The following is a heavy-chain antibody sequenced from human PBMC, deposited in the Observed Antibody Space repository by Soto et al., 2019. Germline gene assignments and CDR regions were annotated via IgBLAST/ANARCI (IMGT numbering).Heavy chain of an antibody. D-gene: IGHD3-3*01. CDR1: GYSISSSNW. J-gene: IGHJ4*02. Sequence: SETLSLTCAVSGYSISSSNWWGWIRQPPGKGLEWIGYIYYSGSTYYNPSLKSRVTISVDTSKNQFSLKLSSVTAADTAVYYCARQGDYDFWSGLDSWGQGTLVTVSS. CDR2: IYYSGST. V-gene: IGHV4-28*01. CDR3: ARQGDYDFWSGLDS.